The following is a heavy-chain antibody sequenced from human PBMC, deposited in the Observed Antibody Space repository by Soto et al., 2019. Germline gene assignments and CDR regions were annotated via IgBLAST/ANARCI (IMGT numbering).Heavy chain of an antibody. J-gene: IGHJ5*02. Sequence: QVQLQESGPGLVKPSQTLSLTCTVSGGSISSGGYYWSWIRQHPGKGLEWIGYIYYSGSTYYNPSLTSRVTISVDTSKNQFSLKLSSVTAADTAVYYCASGYCSGGSCYSPDWFDPWGQGTLVTVSS. V-gene: IGHV4-31*03. D-gene: IGHD2-15*01. CDR1: GGSISSGGYY. CDR2: IYYSGST. CDR3: ASGYCSGGSCYSPDWFDP.